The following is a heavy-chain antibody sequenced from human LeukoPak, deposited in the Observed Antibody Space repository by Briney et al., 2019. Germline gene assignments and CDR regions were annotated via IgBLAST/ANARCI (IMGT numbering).Heavy chain of an antibody. CDR3: ARGTLAGYFLGY. D-gene: IGHD6-19*01. Sequence: GGSLRLSCAASGLTFNNYALTWIRQAPGKGLEWVSSISGRGGNTYYADSVKGRFTISRDDSKNTLFLQMNSLRAEDTVVYYCARGTLAGYFLGYWGRGTLVTVSS. J-gene: IGHJ4*02. CDR2: ISGRGGNT. V-gene: IGHV3-23*01. CDR1: GLTFNNYA.